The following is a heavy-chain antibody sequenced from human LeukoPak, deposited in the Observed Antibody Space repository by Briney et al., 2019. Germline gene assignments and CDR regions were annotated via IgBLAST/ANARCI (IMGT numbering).Heavy chain of an antibody. CDR3: AKEGRSLQTY. V-gene: IGHV3-7*03. CDR2: IKEDGTET. Sequence: GGSLRLSCEASGFMFSSNWMSWVRLDPGKGLEWVANIKEDGTETYYVDSVKGRFTISRDNAKNSLYLQMNSLRVEDTAVYYCAKEGRSLQTYWGQGTLVTVSS. CDR1: GFMFSSNW. D-gene: IGHD5-24*01. J-gene: IGHJ4*02.